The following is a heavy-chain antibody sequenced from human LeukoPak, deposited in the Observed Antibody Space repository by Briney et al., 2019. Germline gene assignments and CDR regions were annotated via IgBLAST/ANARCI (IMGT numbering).Heavy chain of an antibody. Sequence: GGSLRLSCAASGFTFSSYAMSWVRQAPGKGLEWVSAISGSGGSTYYADSVKGRFTISRDNSKNTLYLQMNSLRAEDTAVYYCARERGYCTNGVCSKWFGYWGQGTLVTVSS. V-gene: IGHV3-23*01. CDR3: ARERGYCTNGVCSKWFGY. CDR2: ISGSGGST. CDR1: GFTFSSYA. J-gene: IGHJ4*02. D-gene: IGHD2-8*01.